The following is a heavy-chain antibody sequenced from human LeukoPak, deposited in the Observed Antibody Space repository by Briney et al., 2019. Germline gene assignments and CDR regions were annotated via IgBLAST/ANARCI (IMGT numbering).Heavy chain of an antibody. V-gene: IGHV4-4*07. J-gene: IGHJ5*02. D-gene: IGHD2-2*01. CDR3: ARAVGGYCSSTSCSNWFDP. CDR2: IYTSGST. Sequence: PSETLSLTCTVSGGSISSYYWSWIRQPAGKGLEWIGRIYTSGSTNYNPSLKSRVTISVDTSKNQFSLKLSSVTAADTAVYYCARAVGGYCSSTSCSNWFDPWGQGTLVTVSS. CDR1: GGSISSYY.